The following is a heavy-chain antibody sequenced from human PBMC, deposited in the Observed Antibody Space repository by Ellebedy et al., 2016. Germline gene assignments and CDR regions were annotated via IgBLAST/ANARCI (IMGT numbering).Heavy chain of an antibody. V-gene: IGHV3-23*01. CDR3: VKEGSGSYSDH. J-gene: IGHJ5*02. Sequence: GGSLRLSCAASGLSFSSHSMSWVRQAPGKGLEWVSAIDGSGVKTYYADSVKGRFTISSDNSKNTVHLQMTSLRAEDTAIFYCVKEGSGSYSDHWGQGTLVTVSS. D-gene: IGHD1-26*01. CDR1: GLSFSSHS. CDR2: IDGSGVKT.